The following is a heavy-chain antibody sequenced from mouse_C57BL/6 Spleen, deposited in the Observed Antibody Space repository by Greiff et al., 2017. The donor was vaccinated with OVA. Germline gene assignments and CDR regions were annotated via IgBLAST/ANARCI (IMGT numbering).Heavy chain of an antibody. J-gene: IGHJ2*01. V-gene: IGHV5-16*01. CDR2: INYDGSST. D-gene: IGHD1-1*01. Sequence: EVKLVESEGGLVQPGSSMKLSCTASGFTFSDYYMAWVRQVPEKGLEWVANINYDGSSTYYLDSLKSRFIISRDNAKNILYLQMSSLKSEDTATYYCARVGYGSSYYFDYWGQGTTLTVSS. CDR3: ARVGYGSSYYFDY. CDR1: GFTFSDYY.